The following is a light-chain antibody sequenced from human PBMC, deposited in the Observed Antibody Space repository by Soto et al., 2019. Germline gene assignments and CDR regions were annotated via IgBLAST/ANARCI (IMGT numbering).Light chain of an antibody. Sequence: DIQMTQSPSSLSASVVDRVTITCRASQGIGNDLGWYRQKPGKAPERLIYGASRLQSGVPSRFSGSGSGTEFTLTISGLQPEDFASYYCLQHNSYPRTFGQGTKVDI. V-gene: IGKV1-17*01. CDR1: QGIGND. J-gene: IGKJ1*01. CDR3: LQHNSYPRT. CDR2: GAS.